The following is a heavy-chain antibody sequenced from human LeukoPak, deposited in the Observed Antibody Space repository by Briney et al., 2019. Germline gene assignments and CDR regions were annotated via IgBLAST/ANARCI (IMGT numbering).Heavy chain of an antibody. V-gene: IGHV4-38-2*02. CDR3: ARDGGYPTTDEGFDP. J-gene: IGHJ5*02. CDR1: GHSIGRDYY. CDR2: IFHTGRT. D-gene: IGHD5-12*01. Sequence: SETLSLTCKLSGHSIGRDYYWAWLRQPPGKGLEWIWSIFHTGRTVYNPSYESRLTISMDTSKNEFFLRLNSVTAADTAVYFCARDGGYPTTDEGFDPWGLGTLVTVSS.